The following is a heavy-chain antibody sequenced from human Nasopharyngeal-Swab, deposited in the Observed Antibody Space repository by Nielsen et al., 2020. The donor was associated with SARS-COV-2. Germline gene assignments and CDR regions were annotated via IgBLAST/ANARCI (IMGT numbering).Heavy chain of an antibody. V-gene: IGHV6-1*01. CDR1: GDSVSSNNVG. D-gene: IGHD3-9*01. J-gene: IGHJ4*02. Sequence: LRLSCAISGDSVSSNNVGWNWIRPSPSRGLEWLGRTYYGSKWYNHYAPSVKSRVTIKPDTSKNQFSLQMDSVTPEDSAVYYCARGFLQTGFDYWGQGTLVTVSS. CDR2: TYYGSKWYN. CDR3: ARGFLQTGFDY.